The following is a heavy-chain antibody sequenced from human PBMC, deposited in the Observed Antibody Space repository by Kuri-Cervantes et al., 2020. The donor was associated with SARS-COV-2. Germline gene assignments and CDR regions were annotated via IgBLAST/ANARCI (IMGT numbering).Heavy chain of an antibody. CDR1: GGSLTITNW. CDR2: IHHSGDT. D-gene: IGHD4-11*01. J-gene: IGHJ4*02. V-gene: IGHV4-4*02. Sequence: SETLSLTCAASGGSLTITNWWSWVRQPPGKGLEWIGEIHHSGDTSYNSSLKSRVTISLDKSKNQFSLKLNSVTAADTAVYYCASPGPGGHAYSFLDYWGQGTLVTVSS. CDR3: ASPGPGGHAYSFLDY.